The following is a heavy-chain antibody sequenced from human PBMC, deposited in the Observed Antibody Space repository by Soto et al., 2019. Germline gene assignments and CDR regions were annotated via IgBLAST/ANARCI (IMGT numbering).Heavy chain of an antibody. J-gene: IGHJ5*02. CDR1: GFTVASYA. V-gene: IGHV3-23*01. CDR2: ITSSSGSI. Sequence: EVQLLESGGGLVQPGGSMRLSCAASGFTVASYAMSGVRPAPGKGLEWVSAITSSSGSIYYADSVKGRFTVSRDNSKHTLDLQMNSLRAEDTAVYYCAKMRDVRQGFDPWGQGTLVTVSS. CDR3: AKMRDVRQGFDP.